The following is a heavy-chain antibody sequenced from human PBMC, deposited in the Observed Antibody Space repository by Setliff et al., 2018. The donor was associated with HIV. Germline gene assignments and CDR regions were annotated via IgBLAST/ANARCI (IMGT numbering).Heavy chain of an antibody. CDR2: IHLEDGER. CDR3: ARDHMSVGAWVGATSRGLFQH. CDR1: GDSVSDLV. J-gene: IGHJ1*01. Sequence: ASVKVSCKVSGDSVSDLVIHWVRQAPGKGLEWMGGIHLEDGERFYAERFPGRVTMTEDTSTDTAYLDLNSLGSDDTAVYYCARDHMSVGAWVGATSRGLFQHWGQGTLVTVS. V-gene: IGHV1-24*01. D-gene: IGHD1-26*01.